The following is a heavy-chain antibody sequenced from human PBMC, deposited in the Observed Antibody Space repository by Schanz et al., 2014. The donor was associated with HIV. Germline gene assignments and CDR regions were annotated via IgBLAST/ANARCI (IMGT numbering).Heavy chain of an antibody. CDR3: ASQYSNYDSSRRYHWYFDL. V-gene: IGHV1-69*01. CDR1: GGTFSIYA. J-gene: IGHJ2*01. Sequence: QVQLVQSGAEVKKPGSSVKVSCKASGGTFSIYAISWVRQAPGQGLEWMGGIIPIFGTTNYAQKFQGRVTITADASTSTTYLELSSLRSEDTAVYYCASQYSNYDSSRRYHWYFDLWGRGTLVTVSS. CDR2: IIPIFGTT. D-gene: IGHD4-4*01.